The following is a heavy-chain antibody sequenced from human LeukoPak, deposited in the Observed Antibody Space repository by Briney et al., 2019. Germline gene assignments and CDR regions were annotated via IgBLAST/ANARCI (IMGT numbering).Heavy chain of an antibody. CDR1: GYTLTELS. J-gene: IGHJ6*02. CDR2: FDPEDGET. V-gene: IGHV1-24*01. CDR3: ATETHYGGNSYYYYGMDV. D-gene: IGHD4-23*01. Sequence: GASVKVSCKVSGYTLTELSVHWVRQAPGKGLEWMGGFDPEDGETIYAQKFQGRVTMTEDTSTDTAYMELSSLRSEDTAVYYCATETHYGGNSYYYYGMDVWGQGTTVTVSS.